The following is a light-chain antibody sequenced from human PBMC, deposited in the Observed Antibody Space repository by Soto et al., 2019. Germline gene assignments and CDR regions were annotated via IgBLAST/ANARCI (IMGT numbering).Light chain of an antibody. V-gene: IGLV2-14*01. CDR1: SSDVGGYNY. CDR3: SSYTITTTLV. J-gene: IGLJ1*01. CDR2: EVS. Sequence: QSVLSPPSSVSVSPGHSITISCTRTSSDVGGYNYVSWYQQHPGKAPKLMIYEVSNRPSGVSTRFSGSKSGNTASLTISGLQAEDEADYYCSSYTITTTLVVGTGTKVTVL.